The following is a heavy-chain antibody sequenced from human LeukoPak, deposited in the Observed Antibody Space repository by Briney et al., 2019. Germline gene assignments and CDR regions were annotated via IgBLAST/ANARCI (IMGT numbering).Heavy chain of an antibody. CDR1: GGSIARYY. CDR3: ARYFDYINGMDV. D-gene: IGHD3-9*01. CDR2: ISYTGST. V-gene: IGHV4-59*01. Sequence: PSETLSLTCTISGGSIARYYWSWIRQSPGKGLEWIGYISYTGSTNYNPSLRSRVTVSVDPSKNQFSLNLTSVTAADTAIYYRARYFDYINGMDVWGQGTTVTVSS. J-gene: IGHJ6*02.